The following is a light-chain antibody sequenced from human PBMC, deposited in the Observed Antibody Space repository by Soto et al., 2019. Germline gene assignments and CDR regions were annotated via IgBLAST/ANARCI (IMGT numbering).Light chain of an antibody. CDR3: QQYGRSPAT. V-gene: IGKV3-20*01. Sequence: EIVLTQSPGTLSLSPGXRATLSCRASQSVSNNYLAWYQRKPGQTPRLLIYTASSRAAGVPDRFSGSGSGTDFTLTISRLEPGDFAVYYCQQYGRSPATFGQGTKVDIK. J-gene: IGKJ1*01. CDR1: QSVSNNY. CDR2: TAS.